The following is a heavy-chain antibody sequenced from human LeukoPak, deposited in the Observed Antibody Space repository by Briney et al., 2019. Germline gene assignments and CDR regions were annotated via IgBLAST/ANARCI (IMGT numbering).Heavy chain of an antibody. D-gene: IGHD3-10*01. Sequence: PGGSLRLSCAASGFTFSSYWMSWVRQAPGKGLEWVANIKQDGSEKYYVDSVKGRFTISRDNAKNSLYLQMNSQRAEDTAVYYCARIWFGESFDYWGQGTLVTVSS. V-gene: IGHV3-7*01. J-gene: IGHJ4*02. CDR1: GFTFSSYW. CDR2: IKQDGSEK. CDR3: ARIWFGESFDY.